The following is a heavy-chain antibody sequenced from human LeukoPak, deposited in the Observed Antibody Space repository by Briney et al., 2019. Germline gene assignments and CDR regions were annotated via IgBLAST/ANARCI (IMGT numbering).Heavy chain of an antibody. J-gene: IGHJ4*02. D-gene: IGHD1-1*01. Sequence: PGGSLRLSCAASGFAFSTYDMHWVRQTTGKGLEWVSGIGTGGDTHYPDSVKGRFTISRDNTKNSLYLQMNSLRAEDTAVYYCVRDFSLTRLERPFDFWGQGILVTVSS. V-gene: IGHV3-13*01. CDR2: IGTGGDT. CDR3: VRDFSLTRLERPFDF. CDR1: GFAFSTYD.